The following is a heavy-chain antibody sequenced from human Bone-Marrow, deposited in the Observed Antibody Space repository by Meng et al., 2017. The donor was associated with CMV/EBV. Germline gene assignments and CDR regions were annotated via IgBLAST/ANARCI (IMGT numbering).Heavy chain of an antibody. J-gene: IGHJ4*02. CDR1: GGSISSSSYY. V-gene: IGHV4-30-4*08. D-gene: IGHD1-14*01. CDR3: ASLHEPAGIHDDY. Sequence: LRLSCTVSGGSISSSSYYWGWIRQPPGKGLEWIGYIYYSGSTYYNPSLKSRVTISVDTSKNQFSLKLSSVTAADTAVYYCASLHEPAGIHDDYWGQGTLVTVAS. CDR2: IYYSGST.